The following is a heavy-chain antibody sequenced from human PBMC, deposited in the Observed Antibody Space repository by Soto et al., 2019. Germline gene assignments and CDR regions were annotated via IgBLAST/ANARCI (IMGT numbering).Heavy chain of an antibody. V-gene: IGHV4-59*01. J-gene: IGHJ4*02. CDR2: MYYSGRT. D-gene: IGHD6-13*01. CDR1: GGSISSYY. CDR3: ARDGYSSYFDY. Sequence: SETLSLTCTVSGGSISSYYWSWIRQPPGKGLEWIGYMYYSGRTNYNPSLKSRVTISVDTSKNQFSLKLSSVTAADAAVYYCARDGYSSYFDYWGQGTLVTVSS.